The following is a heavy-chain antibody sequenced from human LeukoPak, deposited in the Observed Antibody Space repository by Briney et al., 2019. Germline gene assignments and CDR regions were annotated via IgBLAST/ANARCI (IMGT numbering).Heavy chain of an antibody. CDR3: AKDDAWLRYAC. Sequence: GGTLRLSCSASGFTFTTYGMNWVRQAPGKGLEWVSGIGGSGTRTYYADSVKGRFTISRDNSKNTLYLQMNSLRTEDTAVYFCAKDDAWLRYACWGPGTLVTVSS. V-gene: IGHV3-23*01. D-gene: IGHD5-12*01. CDR1: GFTFTTYG. CDR2: IGGSGTRT. J-gene: IGHJ4*02.